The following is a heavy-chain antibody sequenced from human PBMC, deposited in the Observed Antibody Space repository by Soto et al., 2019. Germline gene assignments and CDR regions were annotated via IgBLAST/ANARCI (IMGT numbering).Heavy chain of an antibody. Sequence: GRSLRLSCAASGFTFSGYGRHWVLQAPGKGLEWVAVASSDGNDIHYAHSVEGRFTISRDNYRNTLYLQMLSLRGEDSAVYYCARDADEINSYYIDFWGLGALVTSPQ. CDR1: GFTFSGYG. J-gene: IGHJ4*02. CDR3: ARDADEINSYYIDF. D-gene: IGHD3-16*01. CDR2: ASSDGNDI. V-gene: IGHV3-30*03.